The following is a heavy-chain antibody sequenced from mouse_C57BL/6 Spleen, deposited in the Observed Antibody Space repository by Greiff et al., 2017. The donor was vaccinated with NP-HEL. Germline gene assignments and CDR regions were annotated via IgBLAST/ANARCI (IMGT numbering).Heavy chain of an antibody. V-gene: IGHV5-6*01. CDR2: ISSGGSYT. CDR3: ARHGYYDYDGFDY. J-gene: IGHJ2*01. CDR1: GFTFSSYG. Sequence: EVKVVESGGDLVKPGGSLKLSCAASGFTFSSYGMSWVRQTPDKRLEWVATISSGGSYTYYPDSVKGRFTISRDNAKNTLYLQMSSLKSEDTAMYYCARHGYYDYDGFDYWGQGTTLTVSS. D-gene: IGHD2-4*01.